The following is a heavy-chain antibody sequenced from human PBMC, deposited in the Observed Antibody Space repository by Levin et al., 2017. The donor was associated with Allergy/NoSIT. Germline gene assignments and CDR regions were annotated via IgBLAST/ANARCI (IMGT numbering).Heavy chain of an antibody. CDR3: ARGRYRGYDTPSYFDS. D-gene: IGHD5-12*01. CDR1: GGTFSSYT. J-gene: IGHJ4*02. V-gene: IGHV1-69*02. CDR2: IIPILGIA. Sequence: EASVKVSCKASGGTFSSYTISWVRQAPGQGLEWRGRIIPILGIANYAQKLQGRVTITADKSTRTANMELSSLRSEDTAVYYCARGRYRGYDTPSYFDSWGQGTLVTVSS.